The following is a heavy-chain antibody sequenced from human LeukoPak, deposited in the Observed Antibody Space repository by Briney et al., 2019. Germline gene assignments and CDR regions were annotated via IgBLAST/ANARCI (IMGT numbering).Heavy chain of an antibody. V-gene: IGHV3-48*04. CDR1: GFTFSSYS. CDR2: ISSSSSTI. Sequence: GGSLRLSCAASGFTFSSYSMNWVRQAPGKGLEWVSYISSSSSTIYYADSVKGRFTISRDNAKNSLYLRMNSLRAEDTAVYYCARTLLWFGESDNYFDYWGQGTLVTVSS. CDR3: ARTLLWFGESDNYFDY. J-gene: IGHJ4*02. D-gene: IGHD3-10*01.